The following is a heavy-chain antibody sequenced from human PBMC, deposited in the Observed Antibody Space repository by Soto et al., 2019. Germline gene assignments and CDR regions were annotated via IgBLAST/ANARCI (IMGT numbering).Heavy chain of an antibody. CDR3: ARGGDFWSGYPVAFDI. CDR2: INHSGST. J-gene: IGHJ3*02. V-gene: IGHV4-34*01. CDR1: SGSFSGYY. Sequence: QVQLQQSGAGLLKPSETLSLTCAVYSGSFSGYYWSWIRQPPGKGLERIGEINHSGSTNYNPSLKSRVTISVVTSKNQLSLNLSSVTAADTAVYYCARGGDFWSGYPVAFDIWGQGTMVTVSS. D-gene: IGHD3-3*01.